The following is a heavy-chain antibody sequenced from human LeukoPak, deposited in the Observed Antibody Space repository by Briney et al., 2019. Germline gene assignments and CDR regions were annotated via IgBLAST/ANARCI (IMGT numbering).Heavy chain of an antibody. CDR2: INPSGGST. V-gene: IGHV1-46*01. CDR1: GYTFTSYS. J-gene: IGHJ4*02. Sequence: ASVKVSCKASGYTFTSYSMHWVRPAPGQGLEGMGIINPSGGSTSYAQKFQGRVTMTRDTSTSTVYMELSSLRSEDTAVYYCARVLGYSVVVAANPPDYWGQGTLVTVSS. CDR3: ARVLGYSVVVAANPPDY. D-gene: IGHD2-15*01.